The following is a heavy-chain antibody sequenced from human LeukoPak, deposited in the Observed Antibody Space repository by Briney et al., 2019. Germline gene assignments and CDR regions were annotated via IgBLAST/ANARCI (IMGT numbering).Heavy chain of an antibody. J-gene: IGHJ4*02. CDR1: GFTFSSYS. CDR2: ISSSSSYI. V-gene: IGHV3-21*01. D-gene: IGHD3-10*01. CDR3: ARDRGGGYGDY. Sequence: GGSLRLSCAASGFTFSSYSMNWVRQAPGKGLEWVSSISSSSSYIYYADSVKGRFTISRDNAKNSLYLQTNSLRAEDTAVYYCARDRGGGYGDYWGQGTLVTVSS.